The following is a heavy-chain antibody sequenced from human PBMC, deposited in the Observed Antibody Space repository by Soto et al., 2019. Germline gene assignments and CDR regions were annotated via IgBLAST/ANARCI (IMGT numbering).Heavy chain of an antibody. J-gene: IGHJ5*01. CDR2: SFYSGST. CDR3: ASMIGDPVLSFDS. D-gene: IGHD3-10*02. Sequence: QVQLQESGPGLVKPSETLSLTCTVSGGSISSYYWSWIRQPPGKGLEWIGFSFYSGSTSYNPSLKSRVTISIDTYEYQFSLKLNYVTAEDTAVYYCASMIGDPVLSFDSWGQGTLVAVSS. V-gene: IGHV4-59*01. CDR1: GGSISSYY.